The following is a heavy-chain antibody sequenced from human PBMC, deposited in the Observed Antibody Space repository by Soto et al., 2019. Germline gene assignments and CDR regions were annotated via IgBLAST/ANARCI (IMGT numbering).Heavy chain of an antibody. D-gene: IGHD5-12*01. CDR3: ARESGGATATLDYYYFYMDV. Sequence: QVQLVQSGAEVRKPGASVTVSCRSSGDSFNDYYIHWVRQAPGQGFEWMGWINPNGGVTKYAQKFQGGVSMTRDTSIRTAYMQLSRLRSDDTAVYYCARESGGATATLDYYYFYMDVWGTGTTFTVSS. J-gene: IGHJ6*03. V-gene: IGHV1-2*02. CDR1: GDSFNDYY. CDR2: INPNGGVT.